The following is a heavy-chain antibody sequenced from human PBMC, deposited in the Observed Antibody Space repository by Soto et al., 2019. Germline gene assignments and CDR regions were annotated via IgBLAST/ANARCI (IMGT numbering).Heavy chain of an antibody. CDR1: GYTFTSYG. CDR3: ARGVLLWFGENSPYYSYGMDV. J-gene: IGHJ6*02. CDR2: ISAYNGNT. V-gene: IGHV1-18*01. Sequence: GASVKVSCKASGYTFTSYGISWVRQAPGQGLEWMGWISAYNGNTNYAQKLQGRVTMTTDTSTSTAYMELRSLRSDDTAVYYCARGVLLWFGENSPYYSYGMDVWGQGTMVTVSS. D-gene: IGHD3-10*01.